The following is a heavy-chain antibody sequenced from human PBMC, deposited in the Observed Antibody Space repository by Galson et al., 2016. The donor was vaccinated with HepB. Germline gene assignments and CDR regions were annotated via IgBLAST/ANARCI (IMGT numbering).Heavy chain of an antibody. D-gene: IGHD6-19*01. CDR1: GYSFPTYW. Sequence: QSGAEVKKPGESLRISCKGSGYSFPTYWISWVRQMPGKGLELMGRIDPSDSYTTYSPSFQGHVTISADKSISTAYLQWNSLKASDTAMYYCATLGYSSGSGFDNWGQGTLVTVSS. V-gene: IGHV5-10-1*01. J-gene: IGHJ4*02. CDR3: ATLGYSSGSGFDN. CDR2: IDPSDSYT.